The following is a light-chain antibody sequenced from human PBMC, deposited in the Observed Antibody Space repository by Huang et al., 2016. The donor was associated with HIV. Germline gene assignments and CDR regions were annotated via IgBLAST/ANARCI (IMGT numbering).Light chain of an antibody. Sequence: DIQMTQSPSSLSASVGDRVTITCRASQSISSYLNWYQQKPGKAPKLLIHAASSLQSGVPSRFSGSGSWTDFNLTISSLQPEDFATYYCQESYSTPWTFGQGTKVEIK. J-gene: IGKJ1*01. CDR1: QSISSY. V-gene: IGKV1-39*01. CDR3: QESYSTPWT. CDR2: AAS.